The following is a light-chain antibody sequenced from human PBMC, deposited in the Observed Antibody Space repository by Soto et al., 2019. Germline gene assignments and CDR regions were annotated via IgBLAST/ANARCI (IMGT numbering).Light chain of an antibody. CDR3: QQSYSTPRT. J-gene: IGKJ1*01. CDR2: AAS. V-gene: IGKV1-39*01. CDR1: QSISSY. Sequence: DIQMTQSTSSLSASVGDRVTITCRASQSISSYLNWYQHKPGKAPNLLIYAASSLQSGVPSRFSGSGSGTDFTLTISSLQPEDFATYYCQQSYSTPRTFGQGTKVEIK.